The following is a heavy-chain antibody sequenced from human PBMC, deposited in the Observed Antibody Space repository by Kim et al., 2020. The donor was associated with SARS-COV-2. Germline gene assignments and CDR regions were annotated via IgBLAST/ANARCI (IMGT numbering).Heavy chain of an antibody. J-gene: IGHJ5*02. CDR2: IYYSGST. D-gene: IGHD6-13*01. CDR3: ARTRPRSSSWYNWFDP. CDR1: GGSISSSSYY. V-gene: IGHV4-39*07. Sequence: SETLSLTCTVSGGSISSSSYYWGWIRQPPGKGLEWIGSIYYSGSTYYNPSLKSRVTISVDTSKNQFSLKLSSVTAADTAVYYCARTRPRSSSWYNWFDPWGQGTLVTVSS.